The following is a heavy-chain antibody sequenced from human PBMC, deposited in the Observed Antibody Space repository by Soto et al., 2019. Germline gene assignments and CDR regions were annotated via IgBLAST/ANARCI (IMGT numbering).Heavy chain of an antibody. D-gene: IGHD2-8*01. V-gene: IGHV1-18*01. J-gene: IGHJ5*02. CDR1: GYTFTSYG. Sequence: QVQLVQSGAEVKKPGASVKVSCKASGYTFTSYGISWVRQAPGQGLEWMGWISAYNGNTNYAQKLQGRVTMITDTSTSTAHMGVRSLRSDGTAVHYCARDGLMVYAANWFDPWGQGTLVTVSS. CDR2: ISAYNGNT. CDR3: ARDGLMVYAANWFDP.